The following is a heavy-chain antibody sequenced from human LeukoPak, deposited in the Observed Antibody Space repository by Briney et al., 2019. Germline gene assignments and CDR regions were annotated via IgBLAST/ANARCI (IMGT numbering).Heavy chain of an antibody. V-gene: IGHV1-69*06. D-gene: IGHD2-15*01. J-gene: IGHJ5*02. CDR2: IIPIFGTA. Sequence: ASVKVSCKASGGTFSSYAISWVRQAPGQGLERMGGIIPIFGTANYAQKFQGRVTITADKSTSTAYMELSSLRSEDTAVYYCARDVACSGGSCYSAYNWFDPWGQGTLVTVSS. CDR3: ARDVACSGGSCYSAYNWFDP. CDR1: GGTFSSYA.